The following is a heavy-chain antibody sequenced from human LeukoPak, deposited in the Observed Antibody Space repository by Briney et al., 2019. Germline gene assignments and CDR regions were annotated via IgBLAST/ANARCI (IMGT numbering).Heavy chain of an antibody. D-gene: IGHD3-22*01. CDR2: IDPSDSYT. J-gene: IGHJ4*02. CDR1: GYSFTSYW. CDR3: AWTYYYDSSGYYRDY. V-gene: IGHV5-10-1*01. Sequence: GESLKISCKGSGYSFTSYWISWVCQMPGKGLEWMGRIDPSDSYTNYSPSFQGHVTISADKSISTAYLQWSSLKASDTAMYYCAWTYYYDSSGYYRDYWGQGTLVTVSS.